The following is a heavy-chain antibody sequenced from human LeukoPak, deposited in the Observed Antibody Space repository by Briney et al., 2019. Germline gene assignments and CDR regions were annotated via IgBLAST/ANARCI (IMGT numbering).Heavy chain of an antibody. V-gene: IGHV1-18*01. CDR3: ARACSITTCYGPFDP. Sequence: ASVTVSCKASGYTFTTFGITWVRQAPGRGLEWMGWISTYNGNTTYAQKIQDRVIMTTDTSTSTAYMELRSLRSDDTAVYYCARACSITTCYGPFDPWGQGTLVTVSS. D-gene: IGHD2-2*01. CDR1: GYTFTTFG. J-gene: IGHJ5*02. CDR2: ISTYNGNT.